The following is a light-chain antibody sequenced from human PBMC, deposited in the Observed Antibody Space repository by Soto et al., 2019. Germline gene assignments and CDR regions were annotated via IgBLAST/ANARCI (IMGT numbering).Light chain of an antibody. V-gene: IGLV1-51*01. CDR1: SSNIGNNY. J-gene: IGLJ2*01. CDR2: DNN. Sequence: QSVLTQPPSVSAAPGQKVTISCSGSSSNIGNNYVSWYQQLPGTAPKLLISDNNKRPSGIPDRFSGSKSGTSATLGITGLLTREEADYYCGTWDSSLSLVVFGGGTKVPVL. CDR3: GTWDSSLSLVV.